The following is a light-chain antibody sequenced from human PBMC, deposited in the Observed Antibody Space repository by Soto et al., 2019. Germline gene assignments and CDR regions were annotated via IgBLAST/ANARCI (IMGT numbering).Light chain of an antibody. J-gene: IGKJ1*01. CDR1: QSVSSSY. CDR2: LAS. Sequence: EIGLTQSPGTLSLSPGERATLYCRASQSVSSSYLAWYQQKPGQAPRLLIYLASSRATGIPDRFSGSGSGTDFTLTISRLEPEDFAVYYCQQYGSSPPWTFGQGTKVDIK. CDR3: QQYGSSPPWT. V-gene: IGKV3-20*01.